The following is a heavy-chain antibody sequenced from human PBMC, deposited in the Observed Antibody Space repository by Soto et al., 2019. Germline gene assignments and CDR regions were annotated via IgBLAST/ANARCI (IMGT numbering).Heavy chain of an antibody. CDR3: ARLFSSSWYYFDY. J-gene: IGHJ4*02. D-gene: IGHD6-13*01. Sequence: QVQLQESGPGLVKPSETLSLTCTASGGSISNYYWSWIRQPPGKGLEWIGYIYDSGSTNYNPSLKSRVTISVDTSKKQFSLKLSSVTAADTAVYYCARLFSSSWYYFDYWGQGTLVTVSS. CDR2: IYDSGST. V-gene: IGHV4-59*01. CDR1: GGSISNYY.